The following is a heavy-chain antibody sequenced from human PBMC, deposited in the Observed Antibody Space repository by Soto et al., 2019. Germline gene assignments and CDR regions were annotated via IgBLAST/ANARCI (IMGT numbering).Heavy chain of an antibody. CDR2: ISGIKNYI. D-gene: IGHD3-10*01. CDR1: RFTFGYYP. V-gene: IGHV3-21*06. Sequence: GGPLRPSRAASRFTFGYYPLHWFRRAPGKGLEWVSSISGIKNYIRYADSVKGRFTISRDNAKTSLYLQMNSLTAEDTAVYYCAREGVHNYTEYYFDYWGQGTLVTVSS. J-gene: IGHJ4*02. CDR3: AREGVHNYTEYYFDY.